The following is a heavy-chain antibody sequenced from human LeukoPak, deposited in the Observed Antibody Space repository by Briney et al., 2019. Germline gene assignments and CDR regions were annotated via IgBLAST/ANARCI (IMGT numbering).Heavy chain of an antibody. CDR3: ARDGSWSKWPF. D-gene: IGHD6-13*01. CDR2: ISSSSSHI. Sequence: GGSLRLSCAASGFTFSSYSMNWVRQAPGKGLEWVSSISSSSSHIYYADSVKGRFTISRDNAKNSLYLQMNSLRAEDTAVYYCARDGSWSKWPFWGQGTLVTVSS. CDR1: GFTFSSYS. J-gene: IGHJ4*02. V-gene: IGHV3-21*01.